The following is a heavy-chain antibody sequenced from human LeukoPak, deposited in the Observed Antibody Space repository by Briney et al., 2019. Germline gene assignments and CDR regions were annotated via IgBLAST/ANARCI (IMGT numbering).Heavy chain of an antibody. Sequence: GSLRLSCAASGFTFSSYAMSWVRQAPGKGLEWVSAISGSGGSTYYADSVKGRFTISRDNSKTTLYLQMNSLRAEDTAVYYCAKGGVIVYYFDYWGQGTLVTVSS. J-gene: IGHJ4*02. CDR3: AKGGVIVYYFDY. CDR2: ISGSGGST. V-gene: IGHV3-23*01. D-gene: IGHD3-16*02. CDR1: GFTFSSYA.